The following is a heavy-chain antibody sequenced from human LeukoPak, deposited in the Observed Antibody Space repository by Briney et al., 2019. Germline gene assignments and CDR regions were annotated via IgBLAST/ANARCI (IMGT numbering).Heavy chain of an antibody. V-gene: IGHV3-64*01. J-gene: IGHJ6*02. CDR1: GFTFSSYA. Sequence: GGSLRLSCAASGFTFSSYAMHWVRQAPGKGLEYVSAISSNGGSTYYANSVKGRFTISRDNSKNTLYLQMGSLRAGDMAVYYCARGGLRFYYYGMDVWGQGTTVTVSS. CDR3: ARGGLRFYYYGMDV. CDR2: ISSNGGST. D-gene: IGHD3-3*01.